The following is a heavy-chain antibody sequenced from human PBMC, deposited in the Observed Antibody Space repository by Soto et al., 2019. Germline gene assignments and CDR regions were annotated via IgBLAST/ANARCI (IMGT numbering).Heavy chain of an antibody. CDR2: IYFIGRT. V-gene: IGHV4-61*08. CDR3: ARVPIDTYMIYWSDP. CDR1: GDSVSSGDYY. J-gene: IGHJ5*02. Sequence: SATLSLTCTVSGDSVSSGDYYWTWIRQPPGKGLEWVGHIYFIGRTNYIPSLESRVTISLDTSKNQFSLKLTSVTAADTAVYYCARVPIDTYMIYWSDPWGQGTLVTVSS. D-gene: IGHD3-16*01.